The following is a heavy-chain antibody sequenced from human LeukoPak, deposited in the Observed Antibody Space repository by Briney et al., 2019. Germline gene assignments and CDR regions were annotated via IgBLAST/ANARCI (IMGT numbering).Heavy chain of an antibody. Sequence: ASVKVSCKASGYAFPSFSINWVRQAPGQGLEWMGWISVHNGNTNYAQRFQGRVTMTSDTSTSTVYMELKSLKSDDTAVYYCAGGDGSGSYYTDHWGQGSLVTVSS. CDR1: GYAFPSFS. CDR3: AGGDGSGSYYTDH. D-gene: IGHD3-10*01. V-gene: IGHV1-18*01. CDR2: ISVHNGNT. J-gene: IGHJ4*02.